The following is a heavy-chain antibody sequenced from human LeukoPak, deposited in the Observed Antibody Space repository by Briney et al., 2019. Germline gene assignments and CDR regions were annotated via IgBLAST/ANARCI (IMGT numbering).Heavy chain of an antibody. Sequence: GGSLRLSCAASGFTFSGHWMHWVRQTPGKGLVWVSHINGDGSTINYADSVKGRFTVSRDNAKNTLYLQMNSLRAEDTAVYYCVRDSSASYWGQGTLVTVSS. CDR2: INGDGSTI. V-gene: IGHV3-74*01. CDR1: GFTFSGHW. J-gene: IGHJ4*02. CDR3: VRDSSASY. D-gene: IGHD6-19*01.